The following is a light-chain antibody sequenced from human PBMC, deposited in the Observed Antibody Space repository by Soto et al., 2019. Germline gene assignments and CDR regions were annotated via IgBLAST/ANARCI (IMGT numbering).Light chain of an antibody. CDR2: DAS. Sequence: DIQMTQSPSTLSASVGDRVTITCRASQSISSWLAWYQQKPGKAPKLLIYDASSLESGVPSSFSGSGSGTEFTLTISSRQPDDFATYYCQQYNSYSRWTFGQGTKVEIK. V-gene: IGKV1-5*01. J-gene: IGKJ1*01. CDR3: QQYNSYSRWT. CDR1: QSISSW.